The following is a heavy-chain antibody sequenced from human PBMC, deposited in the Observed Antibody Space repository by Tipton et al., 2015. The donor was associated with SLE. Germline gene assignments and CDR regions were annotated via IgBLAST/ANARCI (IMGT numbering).Heavy chain of an antibody. CDR2: ISYDGSNK. CDR3: ARDQYSGGRWDY. CDR1: GFTFSSYA. J-gene: IGHJ4*02. D-gene: IGHD6-19*01. Sequence: SLRLSCAASGFTFSSYAMHWVRQAPGKGLEWVAVISYDGSNKYYADSVKGRFTISRDNSKNTLYLQMNSLRAEDTAVYYCARDQYSGGRWDYWGQGALVTVSS. V-gene: IGHV3-30*04.